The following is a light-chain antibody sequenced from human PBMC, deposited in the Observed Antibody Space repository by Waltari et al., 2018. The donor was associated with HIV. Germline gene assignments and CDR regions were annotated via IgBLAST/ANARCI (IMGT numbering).Light chain of an antibody. CDR3: HQRSTWPFT. V-gene: IGKV3-11*01. J-gene: IGKJ3*01. CDR2: DTS. CDR1: QSIRHY. Sequence: EIVLTQSPATLSLSPWERAILSCRASQSIRHYLAWYQQRPGQAPRLLVYDTSNTATGVPARFSGSGSGTDFSLTIASLESEDFAIYYCHQRSTWPFTFGPGTKVDI.